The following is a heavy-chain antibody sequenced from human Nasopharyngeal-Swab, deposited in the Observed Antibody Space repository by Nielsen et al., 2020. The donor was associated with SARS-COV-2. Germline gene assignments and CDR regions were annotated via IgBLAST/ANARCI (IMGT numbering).Heavy chain of an antibody. CDR2: IYSGGST. CDR1: GFTVSSNY. Sequence: GASLKISCAASGFTVSSNYMSWVRQAPGKGLEWVSVIYSGGSTCYADSVKGRFTISRDNSKNTLYLQMNSLRAEDTAVYYCARTINWGPFDYWGQGTLVTVSS. V-gene: IGHV3-53*01. J-gene: IGHJ4*02. CDR3: ARTINWGPFDY. D-gene: IGHD7-27*01.